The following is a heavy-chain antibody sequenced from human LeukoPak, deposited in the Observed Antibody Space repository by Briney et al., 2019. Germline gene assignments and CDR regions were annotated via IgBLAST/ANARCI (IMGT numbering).Heavy chain of an antibody. Sequence: SVKVSCKASGYTFTSYGISWVRQAPGQGLEWMGRIIPIFGTANYAQKFQGRVTITTDESTSTAYMELSSLRSGDTAVYYCARDPTGIAAADDYFDYWGQGTLVTVSS. CDR2: IIPIFGTA. D-gene: IGHD6-13*01. CDR1: GYTFTSYG. V-gene: IGHV1-69*05. J-gene: IGHJ4*02. CDR3: ARDPTGIAAADDYFDY.